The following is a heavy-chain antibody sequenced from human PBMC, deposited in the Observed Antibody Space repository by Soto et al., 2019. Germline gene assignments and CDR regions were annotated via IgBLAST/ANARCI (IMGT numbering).Heavy chain of an antibody. CDR1: GGSISSYY. J-gene: IGHJ4*02. CDR3: ARLSGAGSGIVSYYFDY. V-gene: IGHV4-59*08. D-gene: IGHD3-10*01. CDR2: IYYSGST. Sequence: SETLSLTCTVSGGSISSYYWSWIRQPPGKGLEWFGYIYYSGSTNYNPSLKSRVTISVDTSKNQFSLKLSSVTAADTAVYYCARLSGAGSGIVSYYFDYWGQGTLVTVSS.